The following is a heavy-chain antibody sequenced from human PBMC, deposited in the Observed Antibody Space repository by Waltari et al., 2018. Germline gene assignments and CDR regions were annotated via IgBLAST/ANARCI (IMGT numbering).Heavy chain of an antibody. CDR1: GGSISSSSYY. D-gene: IGHD4-17*01. Sequence: QLQLQESGPGLVKPSETLSLTCTVPGGSISSSSYYWGWNPQPPGTGLEWIGSIYYSGSTYYNPSLKSRVTISVDTSKNQFSLKLSSVTAADTAVYYCARHAGDYVYYFDYWGQGTLVTVSS. V-gene: IGHV4-39*01. J-gene: IGHJ4*02. CDR2: IYYSGST. CDR3: ARHAGDYVYYFDY.